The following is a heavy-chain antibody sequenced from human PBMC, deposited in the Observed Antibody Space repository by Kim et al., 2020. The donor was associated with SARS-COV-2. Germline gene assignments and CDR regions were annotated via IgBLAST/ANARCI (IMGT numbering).Heavy chain of an antibody. Sequence: GGSLRLSCAVSGFTFSSYGMHWVRQAPGKGLEWVAVISYDGSNKYYADSVKGRFTISRDNSKNTLYLQMNSLRAEDTAVYYCARDPNSSGWYYYYYGMDV. CDR1: GFTFSSYG. V-gene: IGHV3-33*05. J-gene: IGHJ6*01. D-gene: IGHD6-19*01. CDR3: ARDPNSSGWYYYYYGMDV. CDR2: ISYDGSNK.